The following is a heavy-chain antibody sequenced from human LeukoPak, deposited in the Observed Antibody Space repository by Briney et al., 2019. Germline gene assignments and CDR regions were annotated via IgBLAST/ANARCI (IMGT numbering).Heavy chain of an antibody. Sequence: SQTLSLTCAISGDSVSSNSVAWNWIRQSPSRGLEWLGRTYYRSKWHNEYAVSVKSRITINPDTSKNQFSLQLNSVTPEDTAVYYCARGKLVTAVPHFDYWGQGTLVTVPP. V-gene: IGHV6-1*01. J-gene: IGHJ4*02. CDR1: GDSVSSNSVA. D-gene: IGHD2-15*01. CDR3: ARGKLVTAVPHFDY. CDR2: TYYRSKWHN.